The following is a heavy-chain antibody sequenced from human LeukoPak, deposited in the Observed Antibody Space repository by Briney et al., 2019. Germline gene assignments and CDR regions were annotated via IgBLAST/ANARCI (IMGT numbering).Heavy chain of an antibody. CDR2: ITSGSSYI. CDR3: ARRGRAAHAFDI. CDR1: GFTFSSYN. V-gene: IGHV3-21*01. J-gene: IGHJ3*02. Sequence: GGSLRLSCAASGFTFSSYNMNWVRQAPGQGLEWVSSITSGSSYIYYADSVKGRFTISRDNAKSSLYLQMNSLRAEDTAVYYCARRGRAAHAFDIWGQGTMVTVSS. D-gene: IGHD6-6*01.